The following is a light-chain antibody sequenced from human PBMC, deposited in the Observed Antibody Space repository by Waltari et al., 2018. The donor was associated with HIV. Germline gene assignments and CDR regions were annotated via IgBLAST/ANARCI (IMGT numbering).Light chain of an antibody. CDR2: GAS. V-gene: IGKV3-20*01. J-gene: IGKJ1*01. Sequence: EIVLTQSPGTLSLSPGERATLLCRASQSISRSDLAWDQQTPGQAPRLLIYGASSRATDSPDRFTGSGSGTDFTLTISRLEPEDFVIYYCQQYGTSPWTFGQGTKVEIK. CDR1: QSISRSD. CDR3: QQYGTSPWT.